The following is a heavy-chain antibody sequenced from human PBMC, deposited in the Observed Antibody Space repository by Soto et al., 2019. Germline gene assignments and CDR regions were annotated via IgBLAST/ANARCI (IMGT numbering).Heavy chain of an antibody. D-gene: IGHD6-13*01. CDR1: GFSLSTRGVG. CDR3: AHSTQALYSSTWSWFDP. V-gene: IGHV2-5*02. CDR2: IYWDDDK. Sequence: QITLKESGPTLVKPTQTLTLTCTFSGFSLSTRGVGVGWIRQPPGKALEWLALIYWDDDKRYSPSLKSRLTITKDTSKNQAVLTMTNMDPVDTATYYCAHSTQALYSSTWSWFDPWGQGTLVTVSS. J-gene: IGHJ5*02.